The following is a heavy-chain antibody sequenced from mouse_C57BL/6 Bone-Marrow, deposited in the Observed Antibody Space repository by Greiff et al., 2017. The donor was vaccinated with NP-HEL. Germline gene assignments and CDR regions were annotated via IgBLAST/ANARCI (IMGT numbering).Heavy chain of an antibody. J-gene: IGHJ2*01. V-gene: IGHV1-72*01. Sequence: QVQLQQSGAELVKPGASVKLSCKASGYTFTSYWMHWVKQRPGRGLEWIGRIDPNSGGTKYNEKFKRKATLTVDKPSSTAYMQLRSRTSEDAAVDYCARRGVTTVVDTPYCDYWGQGTTLTVSS. D-gene: IGHD1-1*01. CDR2: IDPNSGGT. CDR1: GYTFTSYW. CDR3: ARRGVTTVVDTPYCDY.